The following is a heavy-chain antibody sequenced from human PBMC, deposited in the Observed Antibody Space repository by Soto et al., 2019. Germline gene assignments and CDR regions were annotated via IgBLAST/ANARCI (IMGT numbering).Heavy chain of an antibody. CDR2: ISYDGSNK. V-gene: IGHV3-30-3*01. CDR1: GFTFSSYA. CDR3: ARGAPVDV. J-gene: IGHJ6*02. Sequence: QVQLVESGGGVVQPGRSLRLSCAASGFTFSSYAMHWVHQAPGEGLEWVAVISYDGSNKYYADSVKGRFTISRDNSKNTLYLQMNSLRVEDTALYYCARGAPVDVWGQGTTVTVSS.